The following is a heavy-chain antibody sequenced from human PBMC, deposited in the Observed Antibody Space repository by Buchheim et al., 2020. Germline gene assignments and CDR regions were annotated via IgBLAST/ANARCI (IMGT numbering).Heavy chain of an antibody. Sequence: EVQLLESGGDLVQPGGSLRLSCAASGFTFRIYAMSWVRQAPGKGLEWISAITDSGGDTYHADSVKGRFTISRGNSKNKLYLQMNSVRAEDTAVYYCTKGSADSRPYYFDYWGQGTL. J-gene: IGHJ4*02. D-gene: IGHD2-21*01. V-gene: IGHV3-23*01. CDR1: GFTFRIYA. CDR3: TKGSADSRPYYFDY. CDR2: ITDSGGDT.